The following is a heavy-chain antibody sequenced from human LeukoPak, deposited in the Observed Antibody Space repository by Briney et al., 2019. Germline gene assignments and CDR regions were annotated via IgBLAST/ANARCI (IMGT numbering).Heavy chain of an antibody. J-gene: IGHJ4*02. V-gene: IGHV4-59*06. CDR2: IYYSGSA. CDR3: ARKIVAGRKFDY. D-gene: IGHD6-19*01. Sequence: SETLSLTCTVSGGSISSYYWSWIRQHPGKGLEWIGYIYYSGSAYYNPSLKSRVTILVDTSKNQFSLKLSSVTAADTAVYYCARKIVAGRKFDYWGQGTLVTVSS. CDR1: GGSISSYY.